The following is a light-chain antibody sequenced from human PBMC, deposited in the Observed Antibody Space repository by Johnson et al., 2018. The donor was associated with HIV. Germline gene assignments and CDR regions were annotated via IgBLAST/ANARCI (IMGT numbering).Light chain of an antibody. CDR1: SSNIGNNY. V-gene: IGLV1-51*01. CDR2: DNN. Sequence: QSVFTQPPSVSAAPGQKVSISCSGSSSNIGNNYVSWYQQLPGTAPKLLIYDNNKRPSGIPDRFSGSKSGTSATLGITGLQTGDEADSYCGTGASSLNAYTYVFRTGTKFTVL. J-gene: IGLJ1*01. CDR3: GTGASSLNAYTYV.